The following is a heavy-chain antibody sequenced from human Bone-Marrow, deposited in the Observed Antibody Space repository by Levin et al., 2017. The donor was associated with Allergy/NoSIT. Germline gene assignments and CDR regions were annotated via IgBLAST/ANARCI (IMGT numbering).Heavy chain of an antibody. D-gene: IGHD2-21*02. CDR3: ARAHCGGDFYLRWYFDL. Sequence: LPGGSLRLSCITSGFTFGDYTMSWFRQAPGKGLEWVGFIRGKTYEGTTEYAASIKGRVTISRDDSKSIAYLQVNNLETEDTAVYYCARAHCGGDFYLRWYFDLWGRGTVVTVSS. CDR2: IRGKTYEGTT. J-gene: IGHJ2*01. CDR1: GFTFGDYT. V-gene: IGHV3-49*03.